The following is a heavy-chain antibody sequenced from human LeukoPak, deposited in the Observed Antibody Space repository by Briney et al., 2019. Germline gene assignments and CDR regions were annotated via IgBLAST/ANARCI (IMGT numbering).Heavy chain of an antibody. CDR2: IGPAGDT. D-gene: IGHD6-13*01. V-gene: IGHV3-13*01. CDR1: GFTFSSYD. J-gene: IGHJ6*02. Sequence: GGSVRLSCAASGFTFSSYDMHWVRQATGKGLEWVSAIGPAGDTYYPGSVKGRFTISRDNSKNTLYLQMNSLRAEDTAVYYCAKEGLSYSSSWSAVYYYYYGMDVWGQGTTVTVSS. CDR3: AKEGLSYSSSWSAVYYYYYGMDV.